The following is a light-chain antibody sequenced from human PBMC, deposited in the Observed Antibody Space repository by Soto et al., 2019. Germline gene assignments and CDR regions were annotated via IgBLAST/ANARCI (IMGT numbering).Light chain of an antibody. CDR2: DGT. V-gene: IGLV2-23*01. CDR1: SSDIGTYNL. J-gene: IGLJ2*01. CDR3: CSFALRSTLI. Sequence: QSALTQPASVSGSPGQSITISCTGTSSDIGTYNLVSWYQQHPGKAPTLMIFDGTKRPSGVSDRFSGSRSGNTASLTISGLQAEDEADYYCCSFALRSTLIFGGGTKLTVL.